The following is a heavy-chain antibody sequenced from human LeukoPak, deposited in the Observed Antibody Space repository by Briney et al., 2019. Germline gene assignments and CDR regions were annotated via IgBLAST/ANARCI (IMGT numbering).Heavy chain of an antibody. CDR3: ARAELSSSWTYNWFDP. CDR1: RYTLTELS. J-gene: IGHJ5*02. D-gene: IGHD6-13*01. V-gene: IGHV1-24*01. Sequence: ASVKVSCKVSRYTLTELSMHWVRQAPGKGLERMGGFDPEDGGTIYAQKFQGRVTMTEDTSTDTAYMELSSLRSEDTAVYYCARAELSSSWTYNWFDPWGQGTLVTVSS. CDR2: FDPEDGGT.